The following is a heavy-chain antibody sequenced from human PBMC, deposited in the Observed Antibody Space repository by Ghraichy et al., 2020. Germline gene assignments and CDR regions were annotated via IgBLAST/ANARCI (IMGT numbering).Heavy chain of an antibody. CDR2: IYPADSDI. CDR3: ARLRGNGYNSPDFDY. Sequence: GESLNISCKGSGYTFTTYWIGWVRQMPGKGLEWMGIIYPADSDIRYSPSFQGQVIISADKSVSTAYLQWSSLKSSDTAMYYCARLRGNGYNSPDFDYWGQGTLVTVSS. CDR1: GYTFTTYW. D-gene: IGHD5-24*01. V-gene: IGHV5-51*01. J-gene: IGHJ4*02.